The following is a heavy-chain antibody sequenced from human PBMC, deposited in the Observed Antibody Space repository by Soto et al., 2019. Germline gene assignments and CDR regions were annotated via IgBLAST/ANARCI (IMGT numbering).Heavy chain of an antibody. CDR2: IIASHGIT. D-gene: IGHD6-13*01. V-gene: IGHV1-69*02. CDR1: GGTFSSYT. J-gene: IGHJ4*02. CDR3: ARVIEQAFDY. Sequence: GASVKVSCTASGGTFSSYTISWVRQAPGQGLEWMGRIIASHGITNYSQKFQGRVTITRDTSASTAYMELSSLRSEDTAVYYCARVIEQAFDYWGQGTLVTVSS.